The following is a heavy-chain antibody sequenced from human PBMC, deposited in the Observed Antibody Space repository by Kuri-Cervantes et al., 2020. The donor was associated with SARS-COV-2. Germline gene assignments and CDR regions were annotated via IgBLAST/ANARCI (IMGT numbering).Heavy chain of an antibody. CDR3: ARVKGIVLIDWFDP. Sequence: GSLRLSCAVYGGSFSGYYWSWIRQPPGKGLEWIGEINHSGSTNYNPSLESRVTISVDTSKNQFSLTLSSVTAADTAVYYCARVKGIVLIDWFDPWGQGTLVTVSS. V-gene: IGHV4-34*01. CDR1: GGSFSGYY. CDR2: INHSGST. D-gene: IGHD2-8*01. J-gene: IGHJ5*02.